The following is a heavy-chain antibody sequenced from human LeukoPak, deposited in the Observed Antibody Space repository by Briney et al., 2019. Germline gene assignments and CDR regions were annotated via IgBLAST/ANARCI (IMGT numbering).Heavy chain of an antibody. Sequence: PGGSLRLSCAASGFAFSNYAMSWVRQAPGKGLEWVSAISGTGGSIYYADSVKGRFTVSRDNSKNTVYLQMNSLRVADSAVYYCAKDALEMATVNWFDPWGQGTPVTVSS. CDR1: GFAFSNYA. V-gene: IGHV3-23*01. CDR2: ISGTGGSI. D-gene: IGHD5-24*01. J-gene: IGHJ5*02. CDR3: AKDALEMATVNWFDP.